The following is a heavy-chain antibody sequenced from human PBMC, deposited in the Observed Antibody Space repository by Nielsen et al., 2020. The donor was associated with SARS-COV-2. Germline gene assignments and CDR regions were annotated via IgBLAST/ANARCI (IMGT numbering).Heavy chain of an antibody. D-gene: IGHD1-1*01. Sequence: ASVNVSCKASGYTFTSYSMHWVRQAPGQRLEWMGWINAGNGNTKYSQKFQGRVTITRDTSASTAYMELSSLRSEDTAVYYRAITGGYRGNYYYMDVWGKGTTVTVSS. J-gene: IGHJ6*03. CDR2: INAGNGNT. V-gene: IGHV1-3*01. CDR1: GYTFTSYS. CDR3: AITGGYRGNYYYMDV.